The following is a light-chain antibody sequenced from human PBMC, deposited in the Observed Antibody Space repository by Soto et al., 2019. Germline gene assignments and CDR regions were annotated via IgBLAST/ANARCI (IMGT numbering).Light chain of an antibody. CDR1: QTVRNNY. J-gene: IGKJ1*01. CDR3: QRYGSSPT. CDR2: DAS. Sequence: EFVLTQSPGTLSLSPGERATLSYRASQTVRNNYLAWYQQKPGQAPRLLIYDASSRATGIPDRFSGSGSGTDFTLTISRLEPEDFAVYYCQRYGSSPTFGQGTKVDIK. V-gene: IGKV3-20*01.